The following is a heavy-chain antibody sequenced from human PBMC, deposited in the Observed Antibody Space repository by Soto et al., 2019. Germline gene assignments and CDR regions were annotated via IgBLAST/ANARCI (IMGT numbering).Heavy chain of an antibody. V-gene: IGHV4-31*03. Sequence: SETLSLTCTVSGGSISSGGYYWSWIRQHPGKGLEWIGYIYYSGSTYYNPSLKSRVTISVDTSKNQFSLKLSSVTAADTAVYYCARLVGDYVLGSIYYFDYWGQGTLVTVSS. D-gene: IGHD3-16*01. J-gene: IGHJ4*02. CDR2: IYYSGST. CDR1: GGSISSGGYY. CDR3: ARLVGDYVLGSIYYFDY.